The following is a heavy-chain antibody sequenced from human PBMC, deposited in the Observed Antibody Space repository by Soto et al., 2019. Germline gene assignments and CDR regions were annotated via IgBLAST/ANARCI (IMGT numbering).Heavy chain of an antibody. D-gene: IGHD3-16*02. J-gene: IGHJ5*02. CDR1: GGSFSGYY. CDR2: INHSGST. V-gene: IGHV4-34*01. CDR3: ARYRYDYIWGSYRVTWFDP. Sequence: PSETLSLTCAVYGGSFSGYYWSWIRQPPGKGLEWIGEINHSGSTNYNPSLKSRVTISVDTSKNQFSLKLSSVTAADTAVYYCARYRYDYIWGSYRVTWFDPWGQGTLVTVSS.